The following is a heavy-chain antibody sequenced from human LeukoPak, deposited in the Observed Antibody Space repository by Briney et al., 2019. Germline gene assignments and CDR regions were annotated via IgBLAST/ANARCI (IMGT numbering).Heavy chain of an antibody. CDR2: ISSSGSTI. J-gene: IGHJ6*04. CDR3: AELGITMIGGV. D-gene: IGHD3-10*02. V-gene: IGHV3-48*03. Sequence: GGSLRLSCAASGFISSDYSLHWVRQAPGKGLEWVSYISSSGSTIYYADSVKGRFTISRDNAKNSLYLQMDSLRAEDTAVYYCAELGITMIGGVWGKGTTVTISS. CDR1: GFISSDYS.